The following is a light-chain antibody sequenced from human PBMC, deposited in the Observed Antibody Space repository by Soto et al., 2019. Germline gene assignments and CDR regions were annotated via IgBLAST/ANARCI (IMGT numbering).Light chain of an antibody. J-gene: IGLJ3*02. Sequence: QSALTQPPSASGSPGQSVTISCTGTSSDVGDYNYVSWYQQYPGKAPKLMIYEVSKRPSGVPDRFSGSKSGNTASLTVSGLQAEDEADYYCSSYAGSKNWVFGGGTKVTVL. CDR2: EVS. CDR3: SSYAGSKNWV. CDR1: SSDVGDYNY. V-gene: IGLV2-8*01.